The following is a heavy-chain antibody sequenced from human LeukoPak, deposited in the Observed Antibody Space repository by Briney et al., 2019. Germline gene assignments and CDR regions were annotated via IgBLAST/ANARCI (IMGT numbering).Heavy chain of an antibody. CDR1: GFTFSSYT. D-gene: IGHD6-13*01. CDR3: ASRPGGSSWYSLV. CDR2: ISSGNSNI. Sequence: GGSLRLSCAASGFTFSSYTMNWVRQAPGKGLEWVSYISSGNSNIYYADSVKGRFTISRDNAKNSLYLQMNSLRAEDTAVYYCASRPGGSSWYSLVWGQGTLVTVSS. V-gene: IGHV3-48*04. J-gene: IGHJ4*02.